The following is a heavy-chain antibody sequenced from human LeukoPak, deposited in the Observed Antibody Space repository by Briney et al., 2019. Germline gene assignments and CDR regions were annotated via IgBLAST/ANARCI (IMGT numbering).Heavy chain of an antibody. CDR1: GYTFTSYD. CDR2: MNPNSGNT. Sequence: ASVKVSCKASGYTFTSYDINWVRQAPGQGLEWMGWMNPNSGNTGYAQKFQGRVTITRNTSISTAYMELSSLRSEDTAVYYCARDAYSSSSSDPWGQGTLVTVSS. J-gene: IGHJ5*02. V-gene: IGHV1-8*03. D-gene: IGHD6-6*01. CDR3: ARDAYSSSSSDP.